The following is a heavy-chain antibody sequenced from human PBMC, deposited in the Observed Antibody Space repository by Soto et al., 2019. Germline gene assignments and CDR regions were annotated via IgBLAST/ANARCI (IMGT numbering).Heavy chain of an antibody. V-gene: IGHV3-74*01. J-gene: IGHJ4*02. CDR3: ARGYSSGPDS. D-gene: IGHD6-19*01. Sequence: EVQLVESGGGLVQPGGSLRLSCVASGFTFNDYWMHWVRQAPGKGLVWVARINGDGSTTTYADSVQGRFTISRANARNTLYLPLSRLRPEDTALYYCARGYSSGPDSWGQGTLVTVSS. CDR2: INGDGSTT. CDR1: GFTFNDYW.